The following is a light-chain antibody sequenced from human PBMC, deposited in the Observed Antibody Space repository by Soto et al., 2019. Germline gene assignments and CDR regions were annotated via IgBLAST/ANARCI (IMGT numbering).Light chain of an antibody. J-gene: IGKJ1*01. CDR2: AAS. CDR1: QSISSW. Sequence: DIQMTQSPSTLSASVGDRVTITCRASQSISSWLAWYQQKPGKAPKLLIYAASTLQSGVPSRFSGSGSGTEFTLTISSVHSDDFATYYCQQYSTYTPRTFGQGTKVDIK. V-gene: IGKV1-5*01. CDR3: QQYSTYTPRT.